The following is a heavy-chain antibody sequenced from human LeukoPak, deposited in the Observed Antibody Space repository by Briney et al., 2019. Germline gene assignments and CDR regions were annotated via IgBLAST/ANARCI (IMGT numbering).Heavy chain of an antibody. CDR3: VEHRGGSPFYGMAV. V-gene: IGHV3-23*01. Sequence: GGSLRLSCAGSGFTCSSYAMSWARQAPGKGLEWVSTISGSGGAGTYYADSVRGRFTVSRDNSRNTLYLPMNSLRAEDTAVYYCVEHRGGSPFYGMAVWGQGTTVTASS. CDR1: GFTCSSYA. CDR2: ISGSGGAGT. J-gene: IGHJ6*02. D-gene: IGHD1-26*01.